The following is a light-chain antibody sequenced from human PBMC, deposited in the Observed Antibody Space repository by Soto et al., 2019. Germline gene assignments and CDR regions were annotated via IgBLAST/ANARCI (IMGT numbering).Light chain of an antibody. CDR1: QSVRSN. CDR2: GAS. J-gene: IGKJ1*01. CDR3: YQYYGAILT. V-gene: IGKV3-20*01. Sequence: EIVLTQSPGTLSLSPGERVTLSCRASQSVRSNLNWYQQKPGQSPRLLIFGASTRATGIPDRFSGSGTGTDFTLTNSRLEAEDVGMEYFYQYYGAILTVRQGTKVEIK.